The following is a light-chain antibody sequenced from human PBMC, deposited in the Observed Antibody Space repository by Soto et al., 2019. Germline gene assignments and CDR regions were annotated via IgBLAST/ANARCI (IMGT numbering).Light chain of an antibody. V-gene: IGKV3D-20*02. CDR3: HQRSKWPLT. CDR2: DAS. Sequence: EIVLTQSPGTLSLSPGERATLSCRASQSVSNNYLAWYQQKPGQAPRLLIYDASNRATDIPARFSGSGSGTDFTLTISSLDPEDFAVYYCHQRSKWPLTFGGGTKVDI. CDR1: QSVSNNY. J-gene: IGKJ4*01.